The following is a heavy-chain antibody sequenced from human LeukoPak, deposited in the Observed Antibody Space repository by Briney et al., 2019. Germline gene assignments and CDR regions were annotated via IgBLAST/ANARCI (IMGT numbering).Heavy chain of an antibody. Sequence: SETLSLTCAVYGGSFSGYYWSWIRQPPGKGLEWIGEINHSGSTNYNPSLKSRVTISVDTSKNQFSLKLSSVTAADTAVYYCARKSGSARYDAFDIWGQGTMVTVTS. CDR3: ARKSGSARYDAFDI. D-gene: IGHD1-26*01. CDR2: INHSGST. J-gene: IGHJ3*02. V-gene: IGHV4-34*01. CDR1: GGSFSGYY.